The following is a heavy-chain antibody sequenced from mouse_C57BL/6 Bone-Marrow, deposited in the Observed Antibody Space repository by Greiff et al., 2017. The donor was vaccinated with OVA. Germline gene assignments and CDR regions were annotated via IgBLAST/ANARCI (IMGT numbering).Heavy chain of an antibody. CDR2: IHPNSGST. J-gene: IGHJ4*01. Sequence: QVQLQQPGAELVKPGSSVKLSCKASGYTFTSYWMHWVKQRPGQGLEWIGMIHPNSGSTNYNEKFKSKATLTVDKSSSTAYMQLSSLTSEDSAVYYCAKLTGTYAMDHWGQGTSVTVSS. CDR3: AKLTGTYAMDH. V-gene: IGHV1-64*01. D-gene: IGHD4-1*01. CDR1: GYTFTSYW.